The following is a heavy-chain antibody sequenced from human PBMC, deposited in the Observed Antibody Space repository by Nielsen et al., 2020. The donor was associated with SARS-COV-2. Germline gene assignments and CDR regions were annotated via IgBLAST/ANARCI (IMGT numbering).Heavy chain of an antibody. J-gene: IGHJ3*02. Sequence: SETLSLTCTVSGGSISSGGYYWSWIRQHPGKGLEWIGYIYYSGSTYYNPSLKSRVTISIDTSKTQFSLKLSSVTAADTAVYYCARDYYGDYLDAFDIWGQGTVVTVSS. CDR1: GGSISSGGYY. D-gene: IGHD4-17*01. CDR2: IYYSGST. V-gene: IGHV4-31*03. CDR3: ARDYYGDYLDAFDI.